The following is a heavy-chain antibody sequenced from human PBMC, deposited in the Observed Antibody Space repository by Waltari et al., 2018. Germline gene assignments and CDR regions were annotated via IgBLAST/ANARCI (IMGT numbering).Heavy chain of an antibody. D-gene: IGHD1-26*01. CDR3: ARELGDTTDAFDI. CDR1: RGTYSSSS. J-gene: IGHJ3*02. CDR2: IVPLFGTP. Sequence: QVQLVQSGAEVKKPGSSVRVSCKASRGTYSSSSINWVRQTPGQGLEWMRVIVPLFGTPHYAQRFQGRVTITADESTATAYMELSSLRSADTAIYYCARELGDTTDAFDIWGQGTMVTVSS. V-gene: IGHV1-69*01.